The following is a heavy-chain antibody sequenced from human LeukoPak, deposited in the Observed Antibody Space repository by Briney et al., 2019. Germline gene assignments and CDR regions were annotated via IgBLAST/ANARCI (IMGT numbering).Heavy chain of an antibody. CDR1: GFTFRSYA. CDR3: ARVLTARSGGYDAFDI. Sequence: GGSLRLSCAASGFTFRSYAIHWARQAPGKGLEWVAVISYDGSNKYYADSVKGRFTISRDNSKNTLYLQMNSLRAEDTAVYYCARVLTARSGGYDAFDIWGQGTMVTVSS. D-gene: IGHD6-25*01. CDR2: ISYDGSNK. J-gene: IGHJ3*02. V-gene: IGHV3-30*04.